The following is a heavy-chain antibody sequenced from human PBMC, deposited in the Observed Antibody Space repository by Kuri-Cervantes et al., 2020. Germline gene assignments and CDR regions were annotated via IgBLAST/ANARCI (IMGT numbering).Heavy chain of an antibody. V-gene: IGHV1-8*01. J-gene: IGHJ4*02. CDR2: MNPNSGNT. D-gene: IGHD6-13*01. Sequence: ASVKVSCKASGYTFTSYDINWVRQATGQGLEWMGWMNPNSGNTGYAQKFQGRVTMTRNTSISTAYMELSSLSSEDTAVYYCARVRARAAAGTEYDSWGQGTLVTVSS. CDR3: ARVRARAAAGTEYDS. CDR1: GYTFTSYD.